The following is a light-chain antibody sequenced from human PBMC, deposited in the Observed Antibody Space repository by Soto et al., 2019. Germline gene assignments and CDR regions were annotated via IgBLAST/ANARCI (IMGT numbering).Light chain of an antibody. Sequence: QSVLTQPASVSGSPGQSVAISCTGTSSDVGAYNYISWYQQHPGKAPKLLLSEVSNRPSGVSDRFSGSKSGNTASLTISGLQAEAEAAYYCSSLTTSFTQVFGTGTRCTVL. V-gene: IGLV2-14*01. CDR1: SSDVGAYNY. CDR2: EVS. CDR3: SSLTTSFTQV. J-gene: IGLJ1*01.